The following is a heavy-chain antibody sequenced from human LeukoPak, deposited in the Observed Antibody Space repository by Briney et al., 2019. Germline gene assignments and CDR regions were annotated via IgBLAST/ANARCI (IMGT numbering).Heavy chain of an antibody. CDR2: IYSGGST. CDR1: GFTVSSID. Sequence: GGSLRLSCAASGFTVSSIDMSWVRQAPGKGLEWVSVIYSGGSTYYADSVKGRFTISRDNSKNTLYLQMNSLRAEDTAVYYCAKDIGRLVPKSFFDYWGQGTLVTVSS. D-gene: IGHD6-19*01. V-gene: IGHV3-66*01. CDR3: AKDIGRLVPKSFFDY. J-gene: IGHJ4*02.